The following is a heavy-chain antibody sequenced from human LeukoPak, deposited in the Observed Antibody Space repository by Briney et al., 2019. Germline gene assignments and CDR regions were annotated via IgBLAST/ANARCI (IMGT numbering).Heavy chain of an antibody. CDR2: INHSGST. V-gene: IGHV4-34*01. D-gene: IGHD2-2*01. CDR1: GGSFSGYY. J-gene: IGHJ4*02. CDR3: ARGDCSSTSCFDY. Sequence: SGTLSLTCAVYGGSFSGYYWSWIRQPPGKGLEWIGEINHSGSTNYNPSLKSRVTISVDTSKNQFSLKLSSVTAADTAVYYCARGDCSSTSCFDYWGQGTLVTVSS.